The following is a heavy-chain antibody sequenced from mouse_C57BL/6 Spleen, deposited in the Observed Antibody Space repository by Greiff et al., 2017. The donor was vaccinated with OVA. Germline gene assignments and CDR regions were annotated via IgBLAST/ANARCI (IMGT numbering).Heavy chain of an antibody. CDR3: ARSRGSSDDYAMDY. CDR1: GYTFTSYW. CDR2: IDPSDSYT. V-gene: IGHV1-69*01. D-gene: IGHD1-1*01. Sequence: VQLQQPGAELVMPGASVKLSCKASGYTFTSYWMHWVKQRPGQGLEWIGEIDPSDSYTNYNQKFKGKSTLTVDKSSSTAYMQLSSLTSEDAAVYYCARSRGSSDDYAMDYWGQGTSVTVAS. J-gene: IGHJ4*01.